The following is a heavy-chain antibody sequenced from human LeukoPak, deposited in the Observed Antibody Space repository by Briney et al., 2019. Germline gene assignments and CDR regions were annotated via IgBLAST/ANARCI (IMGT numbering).Heavy chain of an antibody. CDR1: RLTFSNYA. CDR3: SKDPNGDYVGAFDM. CDR2: ITGSGAGT. J-gene: IGHJ3*02. D-gene: IGHD4-17*01. Sequence: GGSLRLSCAASRLTFSNYAMTWVRQAPGKGLEWVSSITGSGAGTYYADSVKGRFSISRDNSQNTLFPHMNSLRADDTAIYYCSKDPNGDYVGAFDMWGPGTMVTVSS. V-gene: IGHV3-23*01.